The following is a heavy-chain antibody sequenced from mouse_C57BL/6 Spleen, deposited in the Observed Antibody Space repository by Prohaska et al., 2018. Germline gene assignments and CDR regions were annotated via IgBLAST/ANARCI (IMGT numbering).Heavy chain of an antibody. Sequence: EVKLLQSGGGLVQPGGSLKLSCAASGIDFSRYWMSWVRRAPGKGLEWIGEINPDSSTINYAPSLKDKVIISRDNAKNTLYLQMSKVRSEDTARYYCASPNWNWYFDVWGTGTTVTVSS. V-gene: IGHV4-1*01. CDR1: GIDFSRYW. CDR2: INPDSSTI. D-gene: IGHD4-1*01. J-gene: IGHJ1*03. CDR3: ASPNWNWYFDV.